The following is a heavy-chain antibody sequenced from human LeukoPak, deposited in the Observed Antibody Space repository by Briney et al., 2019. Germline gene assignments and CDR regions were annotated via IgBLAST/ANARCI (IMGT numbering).Heavy chain of an antibody. CDR3: AKDMDYYDSSPPFDC. D-gene: IGHD3-22*01. V-gene: IGHV3-9*01. Sequence: GGSLRLSCAASGFTFDDYAMHWVRQAPGKGLEGVSGISWNSGSIGYADSVKGRFTISRDNAKNSLYLQMNSLRAEDTALYYCAKDMDYYDSSPPFDCWGQGTLVTVSS. J-gene: IGHJ4*02. CDR1: GFTFDDYA. CDR2: ISWNSGSI.